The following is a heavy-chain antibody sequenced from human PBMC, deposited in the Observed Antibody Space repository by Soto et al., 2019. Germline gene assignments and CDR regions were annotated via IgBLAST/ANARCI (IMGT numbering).Heavy chain of an antibody. Sequence: SETLSLTCAVSGGSISSSHWWNWVRQPPGKGLECIGEIYHSGSTNYNPSLKSRVTISVDKSKNQFSLKLSSVTAANTAVYYCARDKRAAAGILDNWGQGTLVTVSS. V-gene: IGHV4-4*02. CDR1: GGSISSSHW. D-gene: IGHD6-13*01. CDR2: IYHSGST. J-gene: IGHJ4*02. CDR3: ARDKRAAAGILDN.